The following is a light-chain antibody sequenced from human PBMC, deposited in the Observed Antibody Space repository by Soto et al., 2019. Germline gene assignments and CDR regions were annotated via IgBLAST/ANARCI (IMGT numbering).Light chain of an antibody. CDR2: DAS. CDR1: QSVSSY. CDR3: HQRGDWPLT. J-gene: IGKJ4*02. V-gene: IGKV3-11*01. Sequence: EIVLTQSPATLSFSPGERATLSCRASQSVSSYLAWYQQKPGQAPRLLIFDASNRATGIPARFSGRGSGTDFPLTISSLEPEDFAVYYCHQRGDWPLTFGGGTKVEIK.